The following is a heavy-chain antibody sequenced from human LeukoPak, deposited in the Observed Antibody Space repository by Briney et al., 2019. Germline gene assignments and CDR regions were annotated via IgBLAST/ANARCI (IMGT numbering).Heavy chain of an antibody. CDR1: GGSISSYY. Sequence: SETLSLTCTVSGGSISSYYWGWIRQPPGKGLEWIGYIYYRGSTNYNPSLKSRVTISVDTSKNQFSLKLSSVTAADTAVYYCARGPHYDILTGYYYGMDVWGKGTTVTVSS. CDR3: ARGPHYDILTGYYYGMDV. D-gene: IGHD3-9*01. V-gene: IGHV4-59*01. J-gene: IGHJ6*04. CDR2: IYYRGST.